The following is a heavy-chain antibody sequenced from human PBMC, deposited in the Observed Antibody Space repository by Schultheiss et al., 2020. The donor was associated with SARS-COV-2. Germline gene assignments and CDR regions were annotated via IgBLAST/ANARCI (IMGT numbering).Heavy chain of an antibody. CDR1: GFTFSSYW. J-gene: IGHJ6*02. V-gene: IGHV3-13*01. D-gene: IGHD3-10*01. CDR2: IGTAGDT. Sequence: GGSLRLSCAASGFTFSSYWMHWVRQAPGKGLEWVSAIGTAGDTYYPGSVKGRFTISRDNAKNSLYLQMNSLRAEDTAVYYCAREIFGYYGSGSYIPFYYYYGMDVWGQGTTVTVSS. CDR3: AREIFGYYGSGSYIPFYYYYGMDV.